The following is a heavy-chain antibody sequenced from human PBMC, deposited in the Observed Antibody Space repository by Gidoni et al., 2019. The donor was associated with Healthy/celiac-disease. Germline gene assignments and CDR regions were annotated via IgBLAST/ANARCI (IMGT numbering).Heavy chain of an antibody. D-gene: IGHD4-17*01. CDR3: AKDGCYGDYCFHYYGMDV. CDR2: ISYDGSNK. Sequence: QVQLVASGGGVVKPGRSLRLSCAASAFTFSSSGMHWVRQAPGKGLEWVAVISYDGSNKYYADSVKGRFTISRDNSKNTLYLQMNSLRAEDTAVYYCAKDGCYGDYCFHYYGMDVWGQGTTVTVSS. J-gene: IGHJ6*02. CDR1: AFTFSSSG. V-gene: IGHV3-30*18.